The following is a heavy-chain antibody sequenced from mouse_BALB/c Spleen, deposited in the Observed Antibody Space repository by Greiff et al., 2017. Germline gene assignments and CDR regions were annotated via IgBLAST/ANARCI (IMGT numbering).Heavy chain of an antibody. V-gene: IGHV1-82*01. CDR3: ASSGNYYGSPWDY. J-gene: IGHJ2*01. D-gene: IGHD1-1*01. CDR1: GYAFSSSW. CDR2: IYPGDGDT. Sequence: QVQLQQSGPELVKPGASVKISCKASGYAFSSSWMNWVKQRPGQGLEWIGRIYPGDGDTNYNGKFKGKATLTADKSSSTAYMQLSSLTSVDSAVYFCASSGNYYGSPWDYWGQGTTLTVSS.